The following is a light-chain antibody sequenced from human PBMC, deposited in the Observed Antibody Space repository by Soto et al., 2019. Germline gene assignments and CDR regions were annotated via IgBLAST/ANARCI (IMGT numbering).Light chain of an antibody. Sequence: EIVLTHSPATLSLSPWEGATLSCRASQSVSSNLAWYQQKPGQAPRLLIYGASTRATGIPARFSGSGSGTEFTLTISSLQSEDFAVYYCQQYNNWPPITFGQGTRLEIK. J-gene: IGKJ5*01. CDR1: QSVSSN. CDR3: QQYNNWPPIT. V-gene: IGKV3-15*01. CDR2: GAS.